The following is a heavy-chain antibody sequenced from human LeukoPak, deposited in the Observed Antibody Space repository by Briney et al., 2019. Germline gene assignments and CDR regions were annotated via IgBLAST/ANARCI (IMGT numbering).Heavy chain of an antibody. CDR2: IKQDGSEK. J-gene: IGHJ4*02. CDR1: GFTFSSYW. Sequence: GGSLRLSCAASGFTFSSYWMSWVRQAPGKGLEWVANIKQDGSEKYYVGSVKGRFTISRDNAKNSLYLQMNSLRAEDTAVYYCARDRATIFGVVIHLDYWGQGTLVTVSS. D-gene: IGHD3-3*01. CDR3: ARDRATIFGVVIHLDY. V-gene: IGHV3-7*01.